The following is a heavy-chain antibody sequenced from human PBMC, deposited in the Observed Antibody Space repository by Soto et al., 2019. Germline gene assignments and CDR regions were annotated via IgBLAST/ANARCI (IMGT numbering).Heavy chain of an antibody. CDR3: ARQAAGSIYYYYYYGMDV. D-gene: IGHD6-13*01. Sequence: SETLSLTYTVSGGSISSSSYYWGWIRQPPGKGLEWIGSIYYSGGTYYNPSLKSRVTISVDTSKNQFSLKLSSVTAADTAVYYCARQAAGSIYYYYYYGMDVWGQGTTVTVSS. J-gene: IGHJ6*02. CDR2: IYYSGGT. V-gene: IGHV4-39*01. CDR1: GGSISSSSYY.